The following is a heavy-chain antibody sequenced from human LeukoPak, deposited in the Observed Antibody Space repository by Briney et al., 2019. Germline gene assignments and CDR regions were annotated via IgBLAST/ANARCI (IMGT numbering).Heavy chain of an antibody. Sequence: GGSLRLSCAASGFTFSSYSMNWVRQAPGKGLEGVSSISSSSSYIYYADSVKGRFTISRDNAKNSLYLQMNSLRAEDTAVYYCARDRTNRSSSFGRFDYWGQGTLVTVSS. V-gene: IGHV3-21*01. CDR3: ARDRTNRSSSFGRFDY. J-gene: IGHJ4*02. CDR1: GFTFSSYS. CDR2: ISSSSSYI. D-gene: IGHD6-13*01.